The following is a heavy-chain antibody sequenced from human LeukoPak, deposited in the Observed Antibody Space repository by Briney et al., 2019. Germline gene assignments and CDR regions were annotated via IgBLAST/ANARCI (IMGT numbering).Heavy chain of an antibody. CDR2: IIPILGIA. CDR3: ARDVGYDSSGSHFDY. CDR1: GGTFSSYA. J-gene: IGHJ4*02. V-gene: IGHV1-69*04. D-gene: IGHD3-22*01. Sequence: ASVKVSCKASGGTFSSYAISWVRQAPGQGLEWMGRIIPILGIANYAQKFQGRVTITADKSTSTAYMELSSLRSEDTAVYYCARDVGYDSSGSHFDYWGQGTLVTVSS.